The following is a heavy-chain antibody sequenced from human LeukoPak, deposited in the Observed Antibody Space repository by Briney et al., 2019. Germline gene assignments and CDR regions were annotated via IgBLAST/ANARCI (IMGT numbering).Heavy chain of an antibody. J-gene: IGHJ1*01. Sequence: GESLKISCKGSGYSFTSYWIGWVRQMPGKGLKWMGIIYPGDSDTRYSPSFQGQVTISADKSISTAYLQWSSLKASDTAMYYCARPHQGADSSSWDGNFQHWGQGTLVTVSS. D-gene: IGHD6-13*01. V-gene: IGHV5-51*01. CDR2: IYPGDSDT. CDR3: ARPHQGADSSSWDGNFQH. CDR1: GYSFTSYW.